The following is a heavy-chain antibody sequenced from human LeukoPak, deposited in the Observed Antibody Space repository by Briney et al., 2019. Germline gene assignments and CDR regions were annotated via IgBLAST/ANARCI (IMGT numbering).Heavy chain of an antibody. J-gene: IGHJ4*02. V-gene: IGHV3-23*01. Sequence: GGSLRLSCAASGFTFSSYAMSWVRQAPGKGLEWVSAISGSGGSTYYADSVKGRFTISRDNSKNTLYLQMNSLRAEDTAVYYCALPGGSGSYHKQPFDYWGQGTLVTVSS. CDR3: ALPGGSGSYHKQPFDY. CDR2: ISGSGGST. D-gene: IGHD3-10*01. CDR1: GFTFSSYA.